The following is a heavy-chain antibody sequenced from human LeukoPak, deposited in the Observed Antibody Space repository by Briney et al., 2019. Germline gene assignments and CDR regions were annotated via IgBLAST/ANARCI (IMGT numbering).Heavy chain of an antibody. CDR2: ISGSAGST. Sequence: GGSLRLSCAASGFIFSSYAMSWVRQAPGKGLEWVSGISGSAGSTYYADSVKGRFTISRDNSKNTLHLQMNSLRVEDTAVYYCVKDGGRYQLPKMYYFDYWGQGALVTVSS. CDR1: GFIFSSYA. J-gene: IGHJ4*02. CDR3: VKDGGRYQLPKMYYFDY. D-gene: IGHD2-2*01. V-gene: IGHV3-23*01.